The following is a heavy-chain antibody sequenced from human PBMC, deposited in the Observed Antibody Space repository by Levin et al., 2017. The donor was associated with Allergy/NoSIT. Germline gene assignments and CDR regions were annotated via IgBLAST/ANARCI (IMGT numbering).Heavy chain of an antibody. J-gene: IGHJ4*02. CDR1: GGSISSSSYY. CDR3: ARQYYYDSSR. D-gene: IGHD3-22*01. CDR2: IYYSGST. Sequence: SETLSLTCTVSGGSISSSSYYWGWIRQPPGKGLEWIGSIYYSGSTYYNPSLKSRVTISVDTSNNQFSLKLSSVTAADTAVYYCARQYYYDSSRWGQGTLVTVSS. V-gene: IGHV4-39*07.